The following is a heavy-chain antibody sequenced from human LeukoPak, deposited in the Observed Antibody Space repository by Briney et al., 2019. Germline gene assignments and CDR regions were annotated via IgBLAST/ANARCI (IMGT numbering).Heavy chain of an antibody. CDR3: ARDRGYSSSWSTRYYYYGMDV. CDR1: GFTFSTYA. D-gene: IGHD6-13*01. V-gene: IGHV3-23*01. CDR2: ISGTGTST. Sequence: GGSLRLSCAASGFTFSTYAMSWVRQAPGKGLEWVSVISGTGTSTYYGDSVKGRFTISRDNSKNTLYLQMNSLRAEDTAVYYCARDRGYSSSWSTRYYYYGMDVWGQGATVTVSS. J-gene: IGHJ6*02.